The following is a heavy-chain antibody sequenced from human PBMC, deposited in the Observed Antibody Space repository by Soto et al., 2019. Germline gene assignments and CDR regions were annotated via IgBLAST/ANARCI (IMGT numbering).Heavy chain of an antibody. CDR2: VRRKVNNYAT. D-gene: IGHD1-26*01. CDR1: GFSLSDSE. Sequence: EVQLVESGGGLVQPGGSLNFSCAASGFSLSDSEIHWVRQASGKGLEWVGRVRRKVNNYATAYAASVKGRFTISRDDSKNPAHLQMNGLKTEDTAVYYCVRVGQFVLGAFDVWGPGTRVIVSS. CDR3: VRVGQFVLGAFDV. J-gene: IGHJ3*01. V-gene: IGHV3-73*02.